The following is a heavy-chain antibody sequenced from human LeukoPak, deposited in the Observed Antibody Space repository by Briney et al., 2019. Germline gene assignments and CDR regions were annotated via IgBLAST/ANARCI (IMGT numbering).Heavy chain of an antibody. V-gene: IGHV1-69*13. CDR2: IIPIFGTA. Sequence: ASVKVSCKASGGTFSGYAISWVRQAPGQGLEWMGGIIPIFGTANYAQKFQGRVTITADESTSTVYMELSSLRSEDTAVYYCARDKVSSSSGWYIPSYFDYWGQGTLVTVSS. CDR3: ARDKVSSSSGWYIPSYFDY. D-gene: IGHD6-19*01. J-gene: IGHJ4*02. CDR1: GGTFSGYA.